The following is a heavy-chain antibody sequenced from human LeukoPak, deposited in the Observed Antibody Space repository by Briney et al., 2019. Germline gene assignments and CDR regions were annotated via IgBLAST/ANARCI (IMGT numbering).Heavy chain of an antibody. V-gene: IGHV3-33*01. CDR3: VRDTITYDIFTGSPDY. CDR2: IRYDGSKE. J-gene: IGHJ4*02. CDR1: GFTFSKYG. Sequence: AGKSLRLSCEVSGFTFSKYGMHWVRQAPGKGLEWVSTIRYDGSKEYYADSVRGRFTISRDNSGNTLFLQMDSLGAEDTAVYFCVRDTITYDIFTGSPDYWGQGTLVIVSS. D-gene: IGHD3-9*01.